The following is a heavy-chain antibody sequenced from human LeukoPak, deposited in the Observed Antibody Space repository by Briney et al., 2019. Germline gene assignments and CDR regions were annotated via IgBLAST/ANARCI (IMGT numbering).Heavy chain of an antibody. V-gene: IGHV5-51*01. J-gene: IGHJ4*02. CDR1: GSTFKNNW. CDR2: IYPDDPDA. CDR3: ARQGWSLYFFDY. Sequence: GGSLKISFQAAGSTFKNNWIAGAPQVPGKGLEWVGIIYPDDPDARYNPSLQGQVTISVDKSTSTTYLQWSSLQASDSAMYFCARQGWSLYFFDYWGQGALVTVSS. D-gene: IGHD3-3*01.